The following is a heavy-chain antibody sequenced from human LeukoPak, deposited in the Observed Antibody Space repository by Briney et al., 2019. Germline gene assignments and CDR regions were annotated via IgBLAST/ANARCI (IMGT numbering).Heavy chain of an antibody. CDR2: IKLDGSEK. CDR3: ARDRMAGTAYYYYGMDV. J-gene: IGHJ6*02. Sequence: GGSLRLSCVASGFTFGKYWMSWVRQAPGKGLEWVANIKLDGSEKNYVDSVKGRFTISRDNAKNSLYLQMNSLRAEDTAVYYCARDRMAGTAYYYYGMDVWGQGTTVTVSS. D-gene: IGHD6-19*01. V-gene: IGHV3-7*01. CDR1: GFTFGKYW.